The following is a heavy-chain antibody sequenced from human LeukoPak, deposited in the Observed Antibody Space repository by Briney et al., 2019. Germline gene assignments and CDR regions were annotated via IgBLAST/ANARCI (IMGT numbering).Heavy chain of an antibody. D-gene: IGHD3-22*01. V-gene: IGHV1-69*13. CDR2: IIPIFGTA. J-gene: IGHJ3*02. CDR1: GGTFSSYA. Sequence: SVKVSCKASGGTFSSYAISWVRQAPGQGLEWMGGIIPIFGTANYAQKFQGRVTITADESTSTAYMELSSLRSEDTAVYYCASEEYYYDSSGYYNAFDIWGQGTMVTVSS. CDR3: ASEEYYYDSSGYYNAFDI.